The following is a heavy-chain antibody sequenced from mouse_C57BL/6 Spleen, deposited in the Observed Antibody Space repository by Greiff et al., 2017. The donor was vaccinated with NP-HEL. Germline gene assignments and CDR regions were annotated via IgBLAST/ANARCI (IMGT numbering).Heavy chain of an antibody. CDR1: GYTFTSYW. J-gene: IGHJ4*01. V-gene: IGHV1-69*01. Sequence: QVQLQQPGAELVMPGASVKLSCKASGYTFTSYWMHWVKQRPGQGLEWIGEIAPSDSYTNYNQKFKGKSTLTVDKSSSTAYMQLSRLTSEDSAVYYCARRDYGSQGYAMDYWGQGTSVTVSS. D-gene: IGHD2-2*01. CDR3: ARRDYGSQGYAMDY. CDR2: IAPSDSYT.